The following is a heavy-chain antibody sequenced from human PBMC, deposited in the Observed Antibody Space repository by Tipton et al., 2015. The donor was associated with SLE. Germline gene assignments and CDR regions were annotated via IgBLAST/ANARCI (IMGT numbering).Heavy chain of an antibody. D-gene: IGHD1-26*01. CDR3: ARDLGSGGSPPDY. V-gene: IGHV3-21*01. Sequence: SLRLSCAASGFTFSSYSMNWVRQAPGKGLEWVSSISSSSSYIYYADSVKGRFTISRDNAKNSLYLQMNSLRAEDTAVYYCARDLGSGGSPPDYWGQGTLVTVSS. CDR1: GFTFSSYS. CDR2: ISSSSSYI. J-gene: IGHJ4*02.